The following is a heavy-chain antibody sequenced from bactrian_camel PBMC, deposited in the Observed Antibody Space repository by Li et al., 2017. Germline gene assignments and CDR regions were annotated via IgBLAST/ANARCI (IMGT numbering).Heavy chain of an antibody. CDR2: IRTGYPFTS. V-gene: IGHV3S55*01. Sequence: QLVESGGGSVQAGESLRLSCAASGATAGRHCMAWFRQVPGKERETVASIRTGYPFTSDYHASVEGRFTISRDNAKKVLQLQMNNIQPEDAAVYYCAPTNHRDCDFVEAFGYWGQGTQVTVS. D-gene: IGHD3*01. J-gene: IGHJ6*01. CDR1: GATAGRHC. CDR3: APTNHRDCDFVEAFGY.